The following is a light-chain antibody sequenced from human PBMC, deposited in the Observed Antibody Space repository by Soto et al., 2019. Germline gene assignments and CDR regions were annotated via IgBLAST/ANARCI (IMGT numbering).Light chain of an antibody. CDR1: QSVSGSY. V-gene: IGKV3-20*01. Sequence: EIVLTQSPGTLSLSPGERATLSCRASQSVSGSYLAWYQQKPVQAPRLLIYGASSRATGIPDRFSGSGSGTDFTLTISRLEPEDFAVYYCQQYGSSPGTFGQGTKVEIK. CDR2: GAS. J-gene: IGKJ1*01. CDR3: QQYGSSPGT.